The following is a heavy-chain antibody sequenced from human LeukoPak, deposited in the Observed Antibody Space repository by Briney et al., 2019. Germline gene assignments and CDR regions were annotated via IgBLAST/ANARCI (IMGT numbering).Heavy chain of an antibody. CDR2: IYYSGST. CDR3: ANRAYSGSYYANRGAFDI. D-gene: IGHD1-26*01. Sequence: SETLSLTCTVSGGSISSYYWSWIRQPPGKGLEWIGYIYYSGSTNYNPSLKSRVTISVDTSKNQFSLKLSSVTAADTAVYYCANRAYSGSYYANRGAFDIWGLGTMVTVSS. V-gene: IGHV4-59*08. J-gene: IGHJ3*02. CDR1: GGSISSYY.